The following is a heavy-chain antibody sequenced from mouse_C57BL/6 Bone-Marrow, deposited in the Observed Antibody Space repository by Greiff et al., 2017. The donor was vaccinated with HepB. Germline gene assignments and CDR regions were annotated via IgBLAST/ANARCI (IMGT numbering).Heavy chain of an antibody. V-gene: IGHV1-5*01. Sequence: DVKLVESGTVLARPGASVKMSCKTSGYTFTSYWMHWVKQRPGQGLEWIGAIYPGNSDTSYNQKFKGKAKLTAVTSASTAYMELSSLTNEDSAVYYCTNFYYDYPAWFAYWGQGTLVTVSA. J-gene: IGHJ3*01. D-gene: IGHD2-4*01. CDR3: TNFYYDYPAWFAY. CDR2: IYPGNSDT. CDR1: GYTFTSYW.